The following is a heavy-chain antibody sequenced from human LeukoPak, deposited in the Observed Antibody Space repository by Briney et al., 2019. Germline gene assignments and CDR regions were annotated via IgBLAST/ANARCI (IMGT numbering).Heavy chain of an antibody. J-gene: IGHJ6*03. V-gene: IGHV1-46*01. Sequence: ASVKVSCKASGYTFTSYYMHWVRQAPGQGLEWMGIINPSGGSTSYAQKFQGRVTMTRDMSTSTVYMELSSLRSEDTAVYYCASSGSSGWYPSYYYYMDVWGKGTTVTVSS. CDR2: INPSGGST. CDR3: ASSGSSGWYPSYYYYMDV. CDR1: GYTFTSYY. D-gene: IGHD6-19*01.